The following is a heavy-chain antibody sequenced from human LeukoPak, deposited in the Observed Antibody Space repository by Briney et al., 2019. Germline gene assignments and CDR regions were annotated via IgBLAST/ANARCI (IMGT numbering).Heavy chain of an antibody. CDR1: GYTFTSYD. D-gene: IGHD2-15*01. Sequence: GASVNVSCKASGYTFTSYDINWVRQATGQGLEWMGWMNPNSGNTGYAQKFQGRVTMTRNTSISTAYMELSSLRSEDTAVYYCAREYCSGGSCYNWFDPWGQGTLVTVSS. CDR3: AREYCSGGSCYNWFDP. CDR2: MNPNSGNT. J-gene: IGHJ5*02. V-gene: IGHV1-8*01.